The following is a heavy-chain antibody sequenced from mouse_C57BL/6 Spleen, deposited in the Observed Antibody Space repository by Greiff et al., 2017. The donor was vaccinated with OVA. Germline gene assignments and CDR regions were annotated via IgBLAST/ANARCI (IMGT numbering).Heavy chain of an antibody. J-gene: IGHJ1*03. CDR3: ARNGYSPYWYFDV. Sequence: EVKLMESGGGLVKPGGSLKLSCAASGFTFSDYGMHWVRQAPEKGLEWVAYISSGSSTIYYADTVKGRFTISRDNAKNTLFLQMTSLRSEDTAMYYCARNGYSPYWYFDVWGTGTTVTVSS. CDR2: ISSGSSTI. V-gene: IGHV5-17*01. D-gene: IGHD2-3*01. CDR1: GFTFSDYG.